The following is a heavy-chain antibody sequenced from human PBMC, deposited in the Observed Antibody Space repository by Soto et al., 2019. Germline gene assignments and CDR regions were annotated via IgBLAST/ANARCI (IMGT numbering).Heavy chain of an antibody. CDR2: IYHNGNA. V-gene: IGHV4-30-4*08. J-gene: IGHJ3*01. Sequence: QVQLQESGPGLVKPSETLSLTCTVSGGSVSSGSYYWSWIRQPPGKGLEWIGYIYHNGNAYYNPSLKSRVIISVETSKNRFSLKLSSMTAADTALYYCARVVIPTFDLWGQGTRVTVS. CDR3: ARVVIPTFDL. D-gene: IGHD3-22*01. CDR1: GGSVSSGSYY.